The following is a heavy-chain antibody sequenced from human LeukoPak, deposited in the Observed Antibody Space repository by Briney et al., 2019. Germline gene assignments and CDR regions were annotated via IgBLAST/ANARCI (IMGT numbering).Heavy chain of an antibody. Sequence: SVKVSCKASGGTFSSYAISWVRQAPGQGLEWMGGIIPIFGTANYAQKFQGRVTITTDESTSTAYMELSSLRSEDTAVYYCAGGSPGYSSSWQPDAFDIWGQGTMVTVSS. CDR3: AGGSPGYSSSWQPDAFDI. CDR1: GGTFSSYA. CDR2: IIPIFGTA. D-gene: IGHD6-13*01. J-gene: IGHJ3*02. V-gene: IGHV1-69*05.